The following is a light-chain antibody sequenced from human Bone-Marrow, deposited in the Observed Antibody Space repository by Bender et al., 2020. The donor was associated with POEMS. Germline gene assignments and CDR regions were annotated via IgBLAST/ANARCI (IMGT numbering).Light chain of an antibody. CDR2: DDT. CDR3: QVWDGSRDHWV. Sequence: SYVLTQPPSVSVAPGQTARISCGGDNIGSRSVHWYQQKPGQAPVLVIYDDTDRPSGIPERFSGSNSGNTATLTISRVEAGDEADYYCQVWDGSRDHWVFGGGTKLTVL. J-gene: IGLJ3*02. CDR1: NIGSRS. V-gene: IGLV3-21*02.